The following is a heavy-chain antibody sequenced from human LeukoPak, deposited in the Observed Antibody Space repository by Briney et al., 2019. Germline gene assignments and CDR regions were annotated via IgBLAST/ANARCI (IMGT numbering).Heavy chain of an antibody. J-gene: IGHJ6*02. CDR2: INPNSGGT. Sequence: GASVKVSCKASGYTFTGYYMHWVRQAPGQGLGWMGWINPNSGGTNYAQKFQGRVTMTRDTSISTAYMELSRLRSDDTAVYYCATNKDIVVVPAASYYYGMDVWGQGTTVTVSS. D-gene: IGHD2-2*01. CDR1: GYTFTGYY. V-gene: IGHV1-2*02. CDR3: ATNKDIVVVPAASYYYGMDV.